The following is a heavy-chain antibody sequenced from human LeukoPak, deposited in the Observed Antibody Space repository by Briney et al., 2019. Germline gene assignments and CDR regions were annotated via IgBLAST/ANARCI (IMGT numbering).Heavy chain of an antibody. CDR2: ISSSSSYI. CDR1: GFTFSSYS. Sequence: GGSLRLSCAASGFTFSSYSMNWVRQAPGKGLEWVSSISSSSSYIYYADSVKGRFTISRDNAKNSLYLQMNSLRAEDTAVYYCARLHCGGDCCFDPWGQGTLVTVSS. CDR3: ARLHCGGDCCFDP. V-gene: IGHV3-21*01. J-gene: IGHJ5*02. D-gene: IGHD2-21*02.